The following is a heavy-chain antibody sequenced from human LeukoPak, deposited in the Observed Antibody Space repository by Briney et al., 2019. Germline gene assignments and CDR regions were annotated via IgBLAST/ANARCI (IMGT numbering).Heavy chain of an antibody. D-gene: IGHD1-14*01. J-gene: IGHJ4*02. Sequence: PGGSLRLSCAGSGFTFSDAWLNWVRQTPEKGLEWVARIKRQTEGWAKDYAAPVKGRFTISRDDSKSTVYLQMNSLGVEDTAVYFCSRNADHDWWGQGTLVTVSP. CDR3: SRNADHDW. CDR1: GFTFSDAW. V-gene: IGHV3-15*01. CDR2: IKRQTEGWAK.